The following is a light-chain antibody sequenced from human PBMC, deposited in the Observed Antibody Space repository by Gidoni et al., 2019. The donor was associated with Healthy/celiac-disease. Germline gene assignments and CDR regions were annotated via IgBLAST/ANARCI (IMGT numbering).Light chain of an antibody. CDR2: LNSDGSH. CDR1: SGHRSYA. CDR3: QTWGTGIQV. Sequence: QLVLTQSPSASASLGASVKLTCTLSSGHRSYAIAWHPQQPEKGPRYWMKLNSDGSHSKGDGIPDRFSGSSSGAERYLTITILQSEDEADYYSQTWGTGIQVFGGGTKLNVL. V-gene: IGLV4-69*01. J-gene: IGLJ3*02.